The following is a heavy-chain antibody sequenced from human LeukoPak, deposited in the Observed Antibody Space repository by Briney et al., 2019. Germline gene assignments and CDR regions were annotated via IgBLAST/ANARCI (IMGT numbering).Heavy chain of an antibody. Sequence: GGSLRLSCVGSGFSFSDEYMNWVRQAPGKGLEWVAFIRYDGSNKYYADSVKGRFTISRDNSKNTLYLQMNSLRAEDTAVYYCAKVFLITFGGVTSGLGLDYWGQGTLVTVSS. CDR1: GFSFSDEY. CDR2: IRYDGSNK. J-gene: IGHJ4*02. V-gene: IGHV3-30*02. D-gene: IGHD3-16*01. CDR3: AKVFLITFGGVTSGLGLDY.